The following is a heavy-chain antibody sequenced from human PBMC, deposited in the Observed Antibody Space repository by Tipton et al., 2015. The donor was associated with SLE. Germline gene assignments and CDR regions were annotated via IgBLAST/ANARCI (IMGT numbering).Heavy chain of an antibody. V-gene: IGHV3-7*01. CDR1: GFTFGSLW. J-gene: IGHJ4*02. CDR2: IGPDGKTV. CDR3: AAVAMGH. D-gene: IGHD5-24*01. Sequence: QLVQSGGVVVQPGGSLRLSCVASGFTFGSLWMTWVRQAPGKGLEWVANIGPDGKTVYYADSLKGRFTISRDNAQSSVYLQLSSLRVDDTALYHCAAVAMGHWGQGTLVTVSS.